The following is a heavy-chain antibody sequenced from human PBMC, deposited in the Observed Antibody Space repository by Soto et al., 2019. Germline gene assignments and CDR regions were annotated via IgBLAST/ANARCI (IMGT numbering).Heavy chain of an antibody. CDR3: AREGLLRYCSGGSCYSFDY. J-gene: IGHJ4*02. V-gene: IGHV4-31*03. D-gene: IGHD2-15*01. Sequence: SETLSLTCSVSGGCISSGGYYRSWIRQHPGKGLEWIGYIYYSGSTYYNPSLKSRVTISVDTSKNQFSLKLSSVTAADTAVYYCAREGLLRYCSGGSCYSFDYWGQGTLVTVSS. CDR1: GGCISSGGYY. CDR2: IYYSGST.